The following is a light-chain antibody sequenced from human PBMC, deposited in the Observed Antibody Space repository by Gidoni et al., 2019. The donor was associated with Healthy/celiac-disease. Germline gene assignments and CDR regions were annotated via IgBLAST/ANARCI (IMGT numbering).Light chain of an antibody. J-gene: IGLJ1*01. Sequence: QSVLTQPPSVSGAPGQRVTISCTGSSSNIGAGYDVHWYQQLPGTAPKLLFDGNSTRPSGVPDRFSGSKSGTSASLAITGLQAEDEADYYCQSYDSSLSGYVFGTGTKVTVL. CDR3: QSYDSSLSGYV. CDR2: GNS. CDR1: SSNIGAGYD. V-gene: IGLV1-40*01.